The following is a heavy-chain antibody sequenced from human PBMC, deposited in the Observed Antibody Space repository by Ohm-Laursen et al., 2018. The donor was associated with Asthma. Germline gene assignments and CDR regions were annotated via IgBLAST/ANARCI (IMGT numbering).Heavy chain of an antibody. V-gene: IGHV1-69*13. Sequence: SVKVSCKSLGGPFSTSVFGWVRQAPGQGLEWLGGLNSVFGTSTYAQKFHDRFTITADEYTSTVNMALSSLTSEDTAVYYCARKAGSCITSNCYSLEFWGQGTLVTISS. J-gene: IGHJ4*02. CDR1: GGPFSTSV. D-gene: IGHD2-15*01. CDR2: LNSVFGTS. CDR3: ARKAGSCITSNCYSLEF.